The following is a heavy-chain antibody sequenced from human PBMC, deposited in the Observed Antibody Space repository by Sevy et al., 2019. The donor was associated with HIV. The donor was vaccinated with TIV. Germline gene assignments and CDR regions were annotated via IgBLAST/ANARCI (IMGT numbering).Heavy chain of an antibody. J-gene: IGHJ6*03. V-gene: IGHV3-23*01. CDR3: WKGGGGHYDPDEIGYYFYYYNMDV. CDR2: ISGSGTRT. Sequence: GGSLRLSCAVSGFSFDSYGMTWVRQAPGKGLEWVSGISGSGTRTYYADSVKGRFIISRDNSKNTLYLQMNSLRSEDTAFYYWWKGGGGHYDPDEIGYYFYYYNMDVWGKGTTVTVSS. D-gene: IGHD3-22*01. CDR1: GFSFDSYG.